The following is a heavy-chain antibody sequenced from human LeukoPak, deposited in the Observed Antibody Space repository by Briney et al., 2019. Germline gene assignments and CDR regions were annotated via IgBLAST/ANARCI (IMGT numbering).Heavy chain of an antibody. CDR1: GFTFSSYG. CDR2: IWYDGSNK. CDR3: ARSIAAAGNAYYGMDV. V-gene: IGHV3-33*08. D-gene: IGHD6-13*01. J-gene: IGHJ6*02. Sequence: PGGSLRLSCSASGFTFSSYGMHWVRQAPGKGLEWVAVIWYDGSNKYYADSVKGRFTISRDNSKNTLYLQMNSLRAEDTAVYYCARSIAAAGNAYYGMDVWGQGTTVTVSS.